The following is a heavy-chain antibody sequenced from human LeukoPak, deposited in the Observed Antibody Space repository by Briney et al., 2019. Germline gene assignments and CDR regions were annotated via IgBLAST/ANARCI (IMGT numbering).Heavy chain of an antibody. CDR1: GFTFSSYA. CDR3: ARDYGGGYSYGYYFDY. D-gene: IGHD5-18*01. J-gene: IGHJ4*02. CDR2: ISYDGSNK. V-gene: IGHV3-30-3*01. Sequence: PGRSLRLSCAASGFTFSSYAIHWVRQAPGKGLEWVAVISYDGSNKYYADSVKGRFTISRDNSKNTLYLQMNSLRAEDTAVYYCARDYGGGYSYGYYFDYWGQGTLVTVSS.